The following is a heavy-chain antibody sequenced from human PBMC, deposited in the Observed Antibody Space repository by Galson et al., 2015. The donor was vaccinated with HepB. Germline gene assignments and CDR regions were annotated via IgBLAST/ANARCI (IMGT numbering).Heavy chain of an antibody. CDR2: INTNTGNP. CDR3: ARVPVSYFDFWSGYYGSKAGGRFDP. D-gene: IGHD3-3*01. J-gene: IGHJ5*02. V-gene: IGHV7-4-1*02. CDR1: GYTFTSYA. Sequence: SVKVSCKASGYTFTSYAMNWVRQAPGQGLEWMGWINTNTGNPTYAQGFTGRFVFSLDTSVSTAYLQISSLKAEDTAVYYCARVPVSYFDFWSGYYGSKAGGRFDPWGQGTLVTVSS.